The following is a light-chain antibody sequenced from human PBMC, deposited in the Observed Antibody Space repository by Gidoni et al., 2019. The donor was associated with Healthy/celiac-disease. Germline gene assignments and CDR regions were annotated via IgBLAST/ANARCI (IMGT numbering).Light chain of an antibody. J-gene: IGKJ5*01. CDR2: DAS. CDR1: QRVSRY. CDR3: QQRSNWL. Sequence: EIVFTQSPATLSLSPGKRATLSCRASQRVSRYLAWYQQKPGQAPRLLIYDASNRATGIPARFSGSGSGTDFTLTISSLEPEDFAVYYCQQRSNWLFGQGTRLEIK. V-gene: IGKV3-11*01.